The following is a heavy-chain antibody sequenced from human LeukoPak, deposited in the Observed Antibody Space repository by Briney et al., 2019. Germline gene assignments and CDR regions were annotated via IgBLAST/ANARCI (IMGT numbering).Heavy chain of an antibody. CDR1: GINFRSSG. V-gene: IGHV3-30*02. J-gene: IGHJ4*02. CDR3: AREGGRAAAGRFDY. D-gene: IGHD6-13*01. CDR2: IQNDGSDK. Sequence: PGGSLRLSCAASGINFRSSGMHWVRQAPGKGLEWVTFIQNDGSDKSYAASVKGRFTICRDNSKNTVYLHMNSLRADDTALYYCAREGGRAAAGRFDYWGQGTLVTVSS.